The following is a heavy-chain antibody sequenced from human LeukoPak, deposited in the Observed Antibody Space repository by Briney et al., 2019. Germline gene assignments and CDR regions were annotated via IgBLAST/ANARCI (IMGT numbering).Heavy chain of an antibody. J-gene: IGHJ4*02. CDR2: MNPNSGNT. CDR3: ARGLSGGPYYYGSGSYEIFGIGY. V-gene: IGHV1-8*01. CDR1: GYTFTSYD. D-gene: IGHD3-10*01. Sequence: ASVKVSCKASGYTFTSYDINWVRQATGQGLEWMGWMNPNSGNTGYAQKFQGRVTMTRNTSISTAYMELSSLRSEDTAVYYCARGLSGGPYYYGSGSYEIFGIGYWGQGTLVTVSS.